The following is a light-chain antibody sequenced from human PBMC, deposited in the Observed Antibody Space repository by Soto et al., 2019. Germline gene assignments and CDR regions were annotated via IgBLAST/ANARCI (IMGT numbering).Light chain of an antibody. CDR2: GNT. Sequence: QPVLTQPPSVSGAPGQRVTISCTANNSNMGAGYAVQWYQQLPGTAPKLLIFGNTDRPSGVPDRFSGSRSDTSASLSITGLQAEDEAEYYCLSYDSGLRGVFGGGTKVTVL. V-gene: IGLV1-40*01. CDR1: NSNMGAGYA. CDR3: LSYDSGLRGV. J-gene: IGLJ2*01.